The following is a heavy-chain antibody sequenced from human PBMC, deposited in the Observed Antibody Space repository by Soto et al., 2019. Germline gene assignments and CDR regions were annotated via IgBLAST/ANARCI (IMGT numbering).Heavy chain of an antibody. Sequence: SQTLSLTCAISGDSVSSKTIAWNWVRQSPSRGLEWLGRTYYRSKWSNDYAISVKGRISINPDTSKNQFSLQLSSMTPEDTAVYYCTTDYPPHDAFDIWGQGTMVTVSS. CDR2: TYYRSKWSN. CDR1: GDSVSSKTIA. CDR3: TTDYPPHDAFDI. V-gene: IGHV6-1*01. J-gene: IGHJ3*02.